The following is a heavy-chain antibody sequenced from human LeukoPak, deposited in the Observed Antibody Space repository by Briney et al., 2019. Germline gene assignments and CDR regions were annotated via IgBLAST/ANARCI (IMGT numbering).Heavy chain of an antibody. Sequence: SETLSLTCAVYGGSFSGYYWSWIRQPPGKGLEWIGEINHSGSTNYNPSLKSRVTISVDTSKNQFSLKLSSVTAADTAVYYCARVSSGNDAFDIWGQGTMVTVSS. D-gene: IGHD4-23*01. J-gene: IGHJ3*02. V-gene: IGHV4-34*01. CDR2: INHSGST. CDR3: ARVSSGNDAFDI. CDR1: GGSFSGYY.